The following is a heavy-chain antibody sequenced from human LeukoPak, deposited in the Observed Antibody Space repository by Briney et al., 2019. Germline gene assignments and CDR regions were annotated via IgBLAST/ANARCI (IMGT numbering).Heavy chain of an antibody. CDR2: ISGSGGST. D-gene: IGHD1-26*01. J-gene: IGHJ4*02. Sequence: GGSLRLSCAASGFTFSSYAMSWVRQAPGKGLEWVPAISGSGGSTYYADSVKGRFTISRDNSKNTLYLQMNSLRAEDTAVYYCAKGHSGSYNFDYWGQGTLVTVSS. CDR3: AKGHSGSYNFDY. V-gene: IGHV3-23*01. CDR1: GFTFSSYA.